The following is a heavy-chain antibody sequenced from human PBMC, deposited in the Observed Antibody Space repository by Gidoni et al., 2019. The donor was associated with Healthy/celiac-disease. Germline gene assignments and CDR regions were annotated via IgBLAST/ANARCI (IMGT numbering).Heavy chain of an antibody. CDR2: ISYDGSNK. D-gene: IGHD3-3*01. V-gene: IGHV3-30*18. Sequence: QVQLVESGGGVVQPGRSLRLSCAASGFTFSSYGRHWVRQAPGKGLEWVAVISYDGSNKYYADSVKGRFTISRDNSKNTLYLQMNSLRAEDTAVYYCAKATYYDFWSGYSHDFDYWGQGTLVTVSS. CDR1: GFTFSSYG. CDR3: AKATYYDFWSGYSHDFDY. J-gene: IGHJ4*02.